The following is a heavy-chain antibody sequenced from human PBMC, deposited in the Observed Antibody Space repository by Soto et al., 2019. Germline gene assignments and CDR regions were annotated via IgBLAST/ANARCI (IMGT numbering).Heavy chain of an antibody. CDR2: ISSSSSYI. J-gene: IGHJ5*02. D-gene: IGHD3-22*01. Sequence: GGSLRLSCAASGFTFSSYSMNCVRQAPGKGLEWVSSISSSSSYIYYADSVKGRFNISRDNAKNSLYLQMKSLRAEDTAVYYCAKDEPNYYDSSGYQNWFEPWGQGTMVTVSS. CDR3: AKDEPNYYDSSGYQNWFEP. V-gene: IGHV3-21*01. CDR1: GFTFSSYS.